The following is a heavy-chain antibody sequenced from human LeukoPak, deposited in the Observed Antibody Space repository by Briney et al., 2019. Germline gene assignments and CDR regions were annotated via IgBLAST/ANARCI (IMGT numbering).Heavy chain of an antibody. CDR1: GFIFSNYG. CDR2: IPFDGSNK. Sequence: PGGSLRLSCAASGFIFSNYGMYWVRQAPGKGLEWVTFIPFDGSNKYYADSVKGRFTISRDNSKNTLYLQMNSLRAEDTAVYYCAKDHRVYDNSAFLDSWGQGTLVTVSS. D-gene: IGHD3-22*01. V-gene: IGHV3-30*02. J-gene: IGHJ4*02. CDR3: AKDHRVYDNSAFLDS.